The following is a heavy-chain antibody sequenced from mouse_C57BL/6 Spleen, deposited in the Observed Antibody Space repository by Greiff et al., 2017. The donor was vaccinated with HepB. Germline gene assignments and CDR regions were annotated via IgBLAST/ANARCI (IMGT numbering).Heavy chain of an antibody. CDR2: INYDGSST. D-gene: IGHD6-2*01. V-gene: IGHV5-16*01. J-gene: IGHJ4*01. CDR1: GFTFSDYY. Sequence: DVKLVESEGGLVQPGSSMKLSCTASGFTFSDYYMAWVRQVPEKGLEWVANINYDGSSTYYLDSLKSRFIISRDNAKNILYLQMSSLKSEDTATYYCARGDSLYAMDYWGQGTSVTVSS. CDR3: ARGDSLYAMDY.